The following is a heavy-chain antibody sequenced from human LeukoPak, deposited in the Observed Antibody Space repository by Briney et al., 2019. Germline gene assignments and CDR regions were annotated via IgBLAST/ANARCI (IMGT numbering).Heavy chain of an antibody. CDR3: ARDAPNYYDSSGYHLPRFHY. CDR2: ISAYNGNT. J-gene: IGHJ4*02. Sequence: ASVKVCCKASGYTFTSYDISWVGQAPGQGLEWMGWISAYNGNTNYAQKLQGRVTMTTDTSTSTAYMELRSLRSDDTAVYYCARDAPNYYDSSGYHLPRFHYWGQGTLVTVSS. CDR1: GYTFTSYD. V-gene: IGHV1-18*01. D-gene: IGHD3-22*01.